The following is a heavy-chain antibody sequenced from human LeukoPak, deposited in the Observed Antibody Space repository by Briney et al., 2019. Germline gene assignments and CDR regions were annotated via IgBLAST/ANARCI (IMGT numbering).Heavy chain of an antibody. J-gene: IGHJ5*02. CDR3: ARDSEWWFDP. V-gene: IGHV1-18*01. D-gene: IGHD1-14*01. Sequence: ASVKVSCKASGGTFSSYAISWVRQAPGQGLEWMGWISAYNGNTNYAQKLQGRVTMTTDTSTSTAYMELRSLRSDDTAVYYCARDSEWWFDPWGQGTLVTVSS. CDR2: ISAYNGNT. CDR1: GGTFSSYA.